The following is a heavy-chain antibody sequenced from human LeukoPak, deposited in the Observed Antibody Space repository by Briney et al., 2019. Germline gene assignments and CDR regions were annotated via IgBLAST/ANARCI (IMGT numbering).Heavy chain of an antibody. CDR3: AFTPAYYDILTGYSRFDY. Sequence: SGGSLRLSCAASGFTFSSYAMSWVRQAPGKGLEWVSAISGSGGSTYYVDSVKGRFTISRDNSKNTLYLQMNSLRAEDTAVYYCAFTPAYYDILTGYSRFDYWGQGTLVTVSS. J-gene: IGHJ4*02. V-gene: IGHV3-23*01. CDR1: GFTFSSYA. CDR2: ISGSGGST. D-gene: IGHD3-9*01.